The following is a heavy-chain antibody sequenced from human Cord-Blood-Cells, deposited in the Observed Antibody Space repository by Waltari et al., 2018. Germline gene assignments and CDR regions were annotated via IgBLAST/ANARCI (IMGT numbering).Heavy chain of an antibody. Sequence: QLQLQESGPGLVKPSETLSLTCTVPAGSISCSSYLWAWVRQPPGQGLEWIGSIYYSGSNYYNPSLKSRVTISVDTSKNQFSLKLSSVTAADTAVYYCARPYSSSWYYFDYWGQGTLVTVSS. CDR2: IYYSGSN. D-gene: IGHD6-13*01. J-gene: IGHJ4*02. V-gene: IGHV4-39*01. CDR3: ARPYSSSWYYFDY. CDR1: AGSISCSSYL.